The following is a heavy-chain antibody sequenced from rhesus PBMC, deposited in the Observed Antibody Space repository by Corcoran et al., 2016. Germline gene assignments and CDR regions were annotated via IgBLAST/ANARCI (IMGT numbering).Heavy chain of an antibody. V-gene: IGHV4-143*01. Sequence: QVQLQESGPGLVKPSETLSLTCTVPGGSITGYHKWNWIRPAPGTGLEWIGAVYGNRASTNYTPSLKSRVTISKDTSKNQFSLRLTSVTAADTAVYYCARQGYIDHLGGLDSWGQGVVVTVSS. CDR3: ARQGYIDHLGGLDS. CDR1: GGSITGYHK. J-gene: IGHJ6*01. D-gene: IGHD1-44*02. CDR2: VYGNRAST.